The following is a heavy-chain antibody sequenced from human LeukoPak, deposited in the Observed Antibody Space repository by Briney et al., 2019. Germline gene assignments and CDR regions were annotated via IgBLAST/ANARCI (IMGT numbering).Heavy chain of an antibody. V-gene: IGHV4-39*01. J-gene: IGHJ4*02. Sequence: PSETLSLTCTVSGGSISTSSYYWGWIRQPPGKGLEWIGSIHYSGSTYYNPSLKSRVTMSVDTSKNQFSLKLSSLTAVVTAVYYCARLGYNYGGKSDYWGQGTLVTVSS. CDR1: GGSISTSSYY. CDR3: ARLGYNYGGKSDY. CDR2: IHYSGST. D-gene: IGHD5-18*01.